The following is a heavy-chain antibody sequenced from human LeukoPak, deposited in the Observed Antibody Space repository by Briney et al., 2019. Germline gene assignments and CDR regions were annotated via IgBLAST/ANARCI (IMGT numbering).Heavy chain of an antibody. V-gene: IGHV1-69*13. J-gene: IGHJ4*02. CDR2: IIPIFGTA. CDR3: ARDLYYDILTGFGY. CDR1: GGTFSSYA. Sequence: EASVKVSCKASGGTFSSYAISWVRQAPGQGLEWMGGIIPIFGTANYAQKFQGRVTITADESTSTAYMELSSLRSEDTAVYYCARDLYYDILTGFGYWGQGTLVTVSS. D-gene: IGHD3-9*01.